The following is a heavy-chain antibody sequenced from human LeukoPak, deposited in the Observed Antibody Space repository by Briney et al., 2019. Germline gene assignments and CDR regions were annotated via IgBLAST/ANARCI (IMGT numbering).Heavy chain of an antibody. CDR3: TRDLHYRAWGSGDYHFDY. Sequence: ASVKVSCKVSGYTFRNFGVSWVRQAPGQGLEWVGRISVYNGNTKYAQKVQGRVTMTADTSTSTAYMELRSLRSDDTAVYYCTRDLHYRAWGSGDYHFDYWGQGTLVAVSS. D-gene: IGHD4-17*01. V-gene: IGHV1-18*01. CDR2: ISVYNGNT. J-gene: IGHJ4*02. CDR1: GYTFRNFG.